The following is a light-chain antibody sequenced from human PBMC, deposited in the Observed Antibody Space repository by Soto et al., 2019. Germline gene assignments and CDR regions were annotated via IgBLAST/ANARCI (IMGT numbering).Light chain of an antibody. J-gene: IGKJ5*01. CDR2: AAS. V-gene: IGKV1-12*01. CDR3: QQANSFPIT. Sequence: DIQMTQSPSSVSASVEDRVTITCRASQGISSWLAWYQKKPGKAPNLLIYAASSLQSGVPSRFSGSESGTDFTLTISSLQPEDCAIYFCQQANSFPITFGQGTRLEIK. CDR1: QGISSW.